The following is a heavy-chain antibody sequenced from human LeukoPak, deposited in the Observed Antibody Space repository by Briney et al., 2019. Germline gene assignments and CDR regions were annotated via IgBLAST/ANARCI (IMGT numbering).Heavy chain of an antibody. CDR1: GGSISSYY. CDR3: ARLLGVIRGFRYMDV. CDR2: IYTSGST. Sequence: SSETLSLTCTVSGGSISSYYWSWIRQPAGKGLEWIGRIYTSGSTNYNPSLKSRVTMSVDTSKNQFSLKLSSVTAADTAVYYCARLLGVIRGFRYMDVWGKGTTVTISS. D-gene: IGHD3-10*01. V-gene: IGHV4-4*07. J-gene: IGHJ6*03.